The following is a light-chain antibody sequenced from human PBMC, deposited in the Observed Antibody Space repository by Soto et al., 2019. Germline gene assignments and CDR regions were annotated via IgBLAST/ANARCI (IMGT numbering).Light chain of an antibody. CDR1: SSDAGGYNY. CDR3: SSYTSTSTRV. J-gene: IGLJ1*01. CDR2: DVS. Sequence: QSALTQPASVSGSPGQSITISCTGTSSDAGGYNYVSWYQQHPGRAPKLMIYDVSNRPSGVSDRFSGSKSGITASLTISGLQAEDEADYYCSSYTSTSTRVFGTGTKLTVL. V-gene: IGLV2-14*01.